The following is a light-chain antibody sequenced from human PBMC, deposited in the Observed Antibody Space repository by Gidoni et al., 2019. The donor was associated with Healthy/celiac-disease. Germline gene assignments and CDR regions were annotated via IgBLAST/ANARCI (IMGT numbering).Light chain of an antibody. CDR1: NIGSKN. Sequence: SYELTQPLSVSVALGQTAKITCGGNNIGSKNVHWYQQKPGQAPVLVIYRDSNRPSGIPERFSGSNSGNTATLAISRAQAGDGVDYYCQVWDSSTNVVFGGGTKLTVL. J-gene: IGLJ2*01. V-gene: IGLV3-9*01. CDR2: RDS. CDR3: QVWDSSTNVV.